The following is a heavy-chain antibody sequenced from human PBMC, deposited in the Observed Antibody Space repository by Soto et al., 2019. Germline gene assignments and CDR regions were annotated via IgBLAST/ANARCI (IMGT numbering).Heavy chain of an antibody. J-gene: IGHJ4*02. Sequence: KSGPTLVNPTQTLTLTCTISGVSLSTSGVGVGWIRQPPGKALEWLAFIYWNDDKRYSPSLKSRLTITKDTSKNQVVLRLTDMDPVDTARYYCAKAVGDYWGRGTLVTVSS. CDR2: IYWNDDK. CDR1: GVSLSTSGVG. D-gene: IGHD1-26*01. V-gene: IGHV2-5*01. CDR3: AKAVGDY.